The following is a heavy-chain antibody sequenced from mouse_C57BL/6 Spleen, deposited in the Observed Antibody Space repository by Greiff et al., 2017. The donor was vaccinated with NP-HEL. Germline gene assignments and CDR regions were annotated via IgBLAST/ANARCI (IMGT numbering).Heavy chain of an antibody. CDR2: ILPGSGST. Sequence: VQLQQSGAELMKPGASVKLSCKATGYTFTGYWIEWVKQRPGHGLEWIGEILPGSGSTNYNEKFKGKATLTADTSSNTAYMQLSSLTTEDSAIYYCAIKGGSSRAWYAYWGQGTLVTVSA. CDR1: GYTFTGYW. J-gene: IGHJ3*01. D-gene: IGHD1-1*01. CDR3: AIKGGSSRAWYAY. V-gene: IGHV1-9*01.